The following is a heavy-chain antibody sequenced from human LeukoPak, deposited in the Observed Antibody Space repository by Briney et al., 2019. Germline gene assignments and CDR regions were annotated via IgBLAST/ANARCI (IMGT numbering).Heavy chain of an antibody. Sequence: PSETLSLTCTVSGGSINSYYWIWIRQPPGKGLEWIGYVSYSGSTNYNPSLKSRVSISLDTSRNLFSMKLTSVGAADTAVYYCARHFGLGVGSRFFDLWGRGTLVTVSS. V-gene: IGHV4-59*08. CDR2: VSYSGST. J-gene: IGHJ2*01. D-gene: IGHD3/OR15-3a*01. CDR1: GGSINSYY. CDR3: ARHFGLGVGSRFFDL.